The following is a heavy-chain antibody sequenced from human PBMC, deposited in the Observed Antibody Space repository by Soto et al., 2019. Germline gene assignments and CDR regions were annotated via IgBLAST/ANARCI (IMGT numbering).Heavy chain of an antibody. CDR2: IDLSDSQT. V-gene: IGHV5-10-1*01. Sequence: GESLKISCKGSGYSFAGYWITWVRQKPGKGLEWMGRIDLSDSQTYYSPSFRGHVTISVTKSITTVFLQWSSLRASDTAMYYCARQIYDSDTGPNFQYYFDSWGQGTPVTVSS. CDR1: GYSFAGYW. J-gene: IGHJ4*02. D-gene: IGHD3-22*01. CDR3: ARQIYDSDTGPNFQYYFDS.